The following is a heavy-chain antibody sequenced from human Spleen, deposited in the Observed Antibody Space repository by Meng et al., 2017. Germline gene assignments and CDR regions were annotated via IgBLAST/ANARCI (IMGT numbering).Heavy chain of an antibody. J-gene: IGHJ4*02. CDR1: GFSFSDFY. Sequence: ESLKISCATSGFSFSDFYMSWIRQPPGKRLEWIGEINHGGSTNYNPSLKSRVTISVDTSKNQFSLKLSSVTAADTAFFFCSRGPHIASSGKIENFDYWGQGTLVTVSS. V-gene: IGHV4-34*01. D-gene: IGHD6-13*01. CDR2: INHGGST. CDR3: SRGPHIASSGKIENFDY.